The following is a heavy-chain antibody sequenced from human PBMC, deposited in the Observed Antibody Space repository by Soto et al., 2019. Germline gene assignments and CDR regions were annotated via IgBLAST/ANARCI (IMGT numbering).Heavy chain of an antibody. Sequence: QVQLVQSGAEVKKPGSSVKVSCGASGGTFSSYPINWVRQAPGQGLEWMGGIIPFFGTSNYAQKFQGRVTITADESTSMAYMELRSLRSEDTAVYYCAWVGHITNYGMAVWCQGTTVTVSS. J-gene: IGHJ6*02. CDR2: IIPFFGTS. D-gene: IGHD1-26*01. V-gene: IGHV1-69*01. CDR1: GGTFSSYP. CDR3: AWVGHITNYGMAV.